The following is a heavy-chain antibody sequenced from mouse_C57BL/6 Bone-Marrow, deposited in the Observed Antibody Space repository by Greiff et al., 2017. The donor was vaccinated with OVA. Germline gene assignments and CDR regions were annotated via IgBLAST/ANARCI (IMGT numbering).Heavy chain of an antibody. V-gene: IGHV1-52*01. CDR1: GYTFTSYW. Sequence: QVQLQQPGAELVRPGSSVKLSCKASGYTFTSYWMHWVKQRPLPGLEWIGNFDTSDSATHSNQNFKDKATLTVDKSSSTAYMQLSSLTSEDSAVYYCARDYSNLYYAMCYWGQGTSVTVSS. D-gene: IGHD2-5*01. CDR2: FDTSDSAT. CDR3: ARDYSNLYYAMCY. J-gene: IGHJ4*01.